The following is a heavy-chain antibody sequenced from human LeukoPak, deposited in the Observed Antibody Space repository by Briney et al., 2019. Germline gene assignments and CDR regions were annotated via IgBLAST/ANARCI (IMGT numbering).Heavy chain of an antibody. CDR1: GGSISSSSYY. CDR3: ARVNSSGSFHDY. D-gene: IGHD3-22*01. J-gene: IGHJ4*02. CDR2: IYYSGST. V-gene: IGHV4-39*07. Sequence: SETLSLTCTVSGGSISSSSYYWGWIRQPPGKGLEWIGSIYYSGSTYYNPSLKSRVTMSVDQSKNQFSLNLNSVTAADTAVYFCARVNSSGSFHDYWGQGARVTVSS.